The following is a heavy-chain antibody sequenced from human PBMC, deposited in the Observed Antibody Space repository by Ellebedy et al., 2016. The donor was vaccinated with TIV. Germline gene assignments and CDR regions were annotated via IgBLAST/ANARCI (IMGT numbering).Heavy chain of an antibody. CDR2: IFGSGGGI. Sequence: PGGSLRLSCAASGFNFIDAWMSWVRQAPGKGLEWVSGIFGSGGGISYADSVKGRFTISRDNAKNSLYLQMNSLRAEDTAVYYCARGDGYSGYVYFDCWGQGTLVTVSS. CDR1: GFNFIDAW. J-gene: IGHJ4*02. D-gene: IGHD5-12*01. CDR3: ARGDGYSGYVYFDC. V-gene: IGHV3-11*04.